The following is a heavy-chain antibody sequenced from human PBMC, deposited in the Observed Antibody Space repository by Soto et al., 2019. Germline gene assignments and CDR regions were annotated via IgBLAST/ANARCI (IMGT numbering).Heavy chain of an antibody. CDR1: GQYIKSNFW. CDR3: ARRYGSCFEY. J-gene: IGHJ4*02. D-gene: IGHD6-6*01. V-gene: IGHV4-59*08. CDR2: IYYSGSA. Sequence: PSETLSLTCLVSGQYIKSNFWWAWVRQPPGKELEWIGYIYYSGSANYNPSLKSRVTISLDTSKNQFSLKLSSVTAADTAVYYCARRYGSCFEYSGQGTLVTVSS.